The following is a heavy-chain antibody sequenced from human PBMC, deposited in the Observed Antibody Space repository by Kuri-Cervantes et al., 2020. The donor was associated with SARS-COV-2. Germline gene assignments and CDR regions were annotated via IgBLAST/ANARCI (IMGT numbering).Heavy chain of an antibody. CDR3: ARGGSTDYDFWSGYYRGWNWFDP. V-gene: IGHV3-7*02. J-gene: IGHJ5*02. CDR1: GFTFSSYW. D-gene: IGHD3-3*01. CDR2: IKHDGGEE. Sequence: GESLKISCAVSGFTFSSYWMSWVRQAPGKGLEWVADIKHDGGEEYYVDSVKGRFTISRGNAKNSLYLQMNSLRAEDTAVYYCARGGSTDYDFWSGYYRGWNWFDPWGQGTLVTVSS.